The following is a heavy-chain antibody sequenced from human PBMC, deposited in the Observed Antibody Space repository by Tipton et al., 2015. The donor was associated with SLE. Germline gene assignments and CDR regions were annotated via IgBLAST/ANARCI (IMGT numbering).Heavy chain of an antibody. CDR2: ISAYNGNT. CDR1: GYTFTSYG. J-gene: IGHJ4*02. Sequence: QSGPEVKKPGASVKVSCKASGYTFTSYGISWVRQAPGQGLEWMGWISAYNGNTNYAQKLQGRVTMTTDTSTSTAYMELRSLRSDDTAVYYCASEELGYCSSTSCHGGFDYWGQGTLVTVSS. V-gene: IGHV1-18*01. D-gene: IGHD2-2*01. CDR3: ASEELGYCSSTSCHGGFDY.